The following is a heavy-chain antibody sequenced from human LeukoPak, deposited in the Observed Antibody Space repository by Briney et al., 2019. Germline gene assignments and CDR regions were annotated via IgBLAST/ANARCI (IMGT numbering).Heavy chain of an antibody. J-gene: IGHJ4*02. V-gene: IGHV7-4-1*02. CDR1: GYTFTSYA. CDR3: VRDGITMVRGVIDY. CDR2: INTNTGNP. D-gene: IGHD3-10*01. Sequence: ASVKVSCKASGYTFTSYAMNWVRQAPGQGLEWMGWINTNTGNPTYAQGFTGRFVFSLDTSVSTAYLQISSLKAEDTAVYYCVRDGITMVRGVIDYWGQGTLVTVSS.